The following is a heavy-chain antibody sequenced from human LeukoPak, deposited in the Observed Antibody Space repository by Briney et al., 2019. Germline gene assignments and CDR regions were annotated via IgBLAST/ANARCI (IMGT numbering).Heavy chain of an antibody. CDR2: IHYSGST. CDR1: GGYISSYY. V-gene: IGHV4-59*08. CDR3: ARRLGGTSTGFDY. Sequence: SETLSLTCTVSGGYISSYYWSWTRQPPGKGLEWIGSIHYSGSTTYNPSLKSRVTISVDTSKNQFSLKLSSVTAADTAVYDCARRLGGTSTGFDYWGQGTLVTVSS. J-gene: IGHJ4*02. D-gene: IGHD2-2*01.